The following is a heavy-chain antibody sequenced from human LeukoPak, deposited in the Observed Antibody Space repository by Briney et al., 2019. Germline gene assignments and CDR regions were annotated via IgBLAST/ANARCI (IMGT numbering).Heavy chain of an antibody. CDR1: GFTFSDYY. V-gene: IGHV3-11*01. Sequence: PRGSLRLSSAASGFTFSDYYMSWIPPAPGKGRERVSYINSNGSTIYYAASVKGRFTISRDNAKNSLYLQMNSLRAEDTAVYYCARRDYYGSGSSHHYYMDVWGKGTTVTVSS. CDR3: ARRDYYGSGSSHHYYMDV. J-gene: IGHJ6*03. CDR2: INSNGSTI. D-gene: IGHD3-10*01.